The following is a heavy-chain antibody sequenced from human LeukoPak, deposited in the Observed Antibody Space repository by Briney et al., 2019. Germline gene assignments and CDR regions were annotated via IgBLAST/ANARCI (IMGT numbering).Heavy chain of an antibody. V-gene: IGHV3-53*01. CDR3: ARDMSGSYYYYYGMDV. CDR1: GFTVSSNY. J-gene: IGHJ6*02. Sequence: GGSLRLSCAASGFTVSSNYMSWVRQAPGKGLEWVSVIYSGGSTHYADSVKGRFTISRDNSKNTLYLQMNSLRAEDTAVYYCARDMSGSYYYYYGMDVWGQGTTVTASS. D-gene: IGHD1-26*01. CDR2: IYSGGST.